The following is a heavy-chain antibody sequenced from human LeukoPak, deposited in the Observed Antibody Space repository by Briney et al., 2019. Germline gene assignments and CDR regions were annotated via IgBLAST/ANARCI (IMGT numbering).Heavy chain of an antibody. Sequence: PSETLSLTCTVSGGSISSYYWSWIRQPPGKGLEWIGRIYTSGSTNYNPSLKSRVTMSVDTSKNQFSLKLSSVTAADTAVYYCARDYHSGSYVPLNAFDIWGQGTMVTVSS. CDR2: IYTSGST. CDR1: GGSISSYY. V-gene: IGHV4-4*07. D-gene: IGHD1-26*01. J-gene: IGHJ3*02. CDR3: ARDYHSGSYVPLNAFDI.